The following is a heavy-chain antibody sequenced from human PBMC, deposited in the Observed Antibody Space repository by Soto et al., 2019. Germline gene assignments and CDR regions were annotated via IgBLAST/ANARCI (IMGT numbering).Heavy chain of an antibody. D-gene: IGHD4-17*01. CDR3: ARDKRWVFDY. V-gene: IGHV3-48*02. Sequence: EVQLVESGGGLVQPGGSLRLSCAASGFTFSSYSMNRVRQPPPKGLEWVSYISSSSSTIYYADSVKGRFTISRDNAKNSLYLQMNSLRDEDTAVYYCARDKRWVFDYWGQGTLVTVSS. CDR2: ISSSSSTI. J-gene: IGHJ4*02. CDR1: GFTFSSYS.